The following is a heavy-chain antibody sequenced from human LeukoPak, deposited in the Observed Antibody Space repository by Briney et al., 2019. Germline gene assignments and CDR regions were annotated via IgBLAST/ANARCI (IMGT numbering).Heavy chain of an antibody. CDR1: GYTFTGYY. Sequence: GASVKVSCKASGYTFTGYYMHWVRQAPGQGLEWMGWINPNSGGTNYAQKFQGRVTMTRDTSISTAYMELSRLRSDDTAVYYCASIRGYSSGWSPGDYWGQGTMVTVS. J-gene: IGHJ4*02. D-gene: IGHD6-19*01. CDR3: ASIRGYSSGWSPGDY. V-gene: IGHV1-2*02. CDR2: INPNSGGT.